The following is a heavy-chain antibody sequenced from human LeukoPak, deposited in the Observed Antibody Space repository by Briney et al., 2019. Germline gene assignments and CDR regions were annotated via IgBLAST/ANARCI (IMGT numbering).Heavy chain of an antibody. CDR1: GGTFSSYA. J-gene: IGHJ4*02. V-gene: IGHV1-69*01. CDR2: IIPIFGTA. Sequence: VASVKVSCKASGGTFSSYAISWVRQAPGQGLEWMGGIIPIFGTANYAQKFQGRVTITADESTSTAYMELSSLRSEDTAVYYCARDHRFGEGTEYYFDYWGQGTLVTVSS. D-gene: IGHD3-10*01. CDR3: ARDHRFGEGTEYYFDY.